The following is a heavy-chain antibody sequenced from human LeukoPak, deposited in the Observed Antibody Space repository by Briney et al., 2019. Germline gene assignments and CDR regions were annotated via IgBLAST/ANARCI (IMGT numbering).Heavy chain of an antibody. CDR2: ISAYNGNT. Sequence: ASVKVSCKASGYTFTSYGISWVRQAPGQGLEWMGWISAYNGNTNYAQKLQGRVTMTTVTSTSTAYMELRSLRSDDTAVYYCARDNAFLWELLEDYWGQGTLVTVSS. CDR3: ARDNAFLWELLEDY. J-gene: IGHJ4*02. D-gene: IGHD1-26*01. V-gene: IGHV1-18*01. CDR1: GYTFTSYG.